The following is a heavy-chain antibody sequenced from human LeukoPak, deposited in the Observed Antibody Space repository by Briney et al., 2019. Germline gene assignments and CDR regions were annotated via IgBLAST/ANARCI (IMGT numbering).Heavy chain of an antibody. D-gene: IGHD3-10*01. V-gene: IGHV1-2*02. J-gene: IGHJ6*02. CDR2: INPNSGGT. CDR3: AREPTMVRGQGYGMDV. Sequence: ASVKVSCKASGYTFTGYYMHWVRQAPGQGLEWMGWINPNSGGTNYAQKFQGRVTMTRDTSISTAYMELSRLRSDDTAVYYCAREPTMVRGQGYGMDVWGQGTPVTVSS. CDR1: GYTFTGYY.